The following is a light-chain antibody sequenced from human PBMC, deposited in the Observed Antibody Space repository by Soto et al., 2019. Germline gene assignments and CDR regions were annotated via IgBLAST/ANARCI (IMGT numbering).Light chain of an antibody. J-gene: IGLJ2*01. CDR1: SSDVGGYDY. V-gene: IGLV2-8*01. CDR3: SSYAGSNSVL. Sequence: QSALTQPPSASGSPGQSVIISCTGTSSDVGGYDYVSWFQQHPGKAPKLIIYEVTKRPSGVPDRFSGSKSGNTASLTVSGLQAADEADYYCSSYAGSNSVLFGGGTKLTVL. CDR2: EVT.